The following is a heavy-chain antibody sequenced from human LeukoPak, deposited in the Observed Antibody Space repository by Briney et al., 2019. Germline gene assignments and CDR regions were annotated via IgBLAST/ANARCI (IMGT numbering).Heavy chain of an antibody. Sequence: SGGSLRLSCAASGFTFSNYGMHWVRQAPGKGLEWVAVISYDGSNKYYADSVKGRFTISRDNSKNTLYLQMNSLRAEDTAVYYCAKDLPYYDILTGYYGPDYWGQGTLVTVSS. V-gene: IGHV3-30*18. CDR3: AKDLPYYDILTGYYGPDY. J-gene: IGHJ4*02. CDR2: ISYDGSNK. D-gene: IGHD3-9*01. CDR1: GFTFSNYG.